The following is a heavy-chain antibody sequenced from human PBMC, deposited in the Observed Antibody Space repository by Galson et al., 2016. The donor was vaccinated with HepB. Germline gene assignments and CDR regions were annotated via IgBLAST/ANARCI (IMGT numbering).Heavy chain of an antibody. J-gene: IGHJ4*02. CDR2: IWYDGSNK. D-gene: IGHD3-22*01. V-gene: IGHV3-33*01. CDR1: GFTFSSYG. Sequence: SLRLSCAASGFTFSSYGMHWVRQAPGKGLEWVAVIWYDGSNKYYADSVKGRFTISRDNSKNTLYLQMNSLRAEDTAVYYCVRAFHDTSGHYWVNLDYWGQGALVTVSS. CDR3: VRAFHDTSGHYWVNLDY.